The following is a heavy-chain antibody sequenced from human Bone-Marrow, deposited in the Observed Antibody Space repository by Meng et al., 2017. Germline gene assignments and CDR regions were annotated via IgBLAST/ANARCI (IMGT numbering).Heavy chain of an antibody. Sequence: GGSLRLSCAASGFTLSRYAMHWVRQAPGKGLEWVAVISYDGSNKYYADSVKGRLTISRDDSKNTLYLQMNSLRAEDTAVYYCARASRYCTGGSCYPSYSMDVWGQGTTVTVSS. CDR1: GFTLSRYA. CDR2: ISYDGSNK. CDR3: ARASRYCTGGSCYPSYSMDV. V-gene: IGHV3-30*04. D-gene: IGHD2-15*01. J-gene: IGHJ6*02.